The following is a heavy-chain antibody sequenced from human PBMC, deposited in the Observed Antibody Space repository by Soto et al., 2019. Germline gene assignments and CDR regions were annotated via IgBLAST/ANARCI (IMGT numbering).Heavy chain of an antibody. CDR3: ARGEDPIAAENDS. D-gene: IGHD6-13*01. J-gene: IGHJ4*02. V-gene: IGHV1-69*02. CDR1: GGTFTSYT. Sequence: QVQLVQSGAEVKKPGSSVKVSCRASGGTFTSYTISWVRQAPGQGLEWMGRIIPILGIATYAQNFQGRVTITADKSTTTDYMELSSLRSEDTAVYYCARGEDPIAAENDSWGQGTLVTVSS. CDR2: IIPILGIA.